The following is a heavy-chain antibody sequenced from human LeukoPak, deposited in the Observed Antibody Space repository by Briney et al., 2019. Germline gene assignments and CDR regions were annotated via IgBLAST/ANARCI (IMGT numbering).Heavy chain of an antibody. D-gene: IGHD3-10*01. CDR2: ISYDGSNK. V-gene: IGHV3-30-3*01. Sequence: GGSLRLSCAASGFTFSSYAMHWVRQAPGKGLEWVAVISYDGSNKYYADSVKGRFTISRDNSKNTLYLQMNSLRAEDTAVYYCARAQYYDGSGGDYCGQVTLVTV. CDR1: GFTFSSYA. J-gene: IGHJ4*02. CDR3: ARAQYYDGSGGDY.